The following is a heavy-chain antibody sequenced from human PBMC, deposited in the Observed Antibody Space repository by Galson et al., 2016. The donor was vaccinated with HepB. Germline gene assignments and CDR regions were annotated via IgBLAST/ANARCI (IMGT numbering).Heavy chain of an antibody. CDR3: HSFSLDPHFDL. J-gene: IGHJ2*01. D-gene: IGHD3/OR15-3a*01. CDR2: IGVSSSYT. Sequence: SLRLSCAASGFPFHKYNMNWIRQAPGKGLEWVASIGVSSSYTYHAESAAGRFGISRDTAKQSIFLHMSDLRTEDTARYFCHSFSLDPHFDLWGPGTLVAVSS. CDR1: GFPFHKYN. V-gene: IGHV3-21*01.